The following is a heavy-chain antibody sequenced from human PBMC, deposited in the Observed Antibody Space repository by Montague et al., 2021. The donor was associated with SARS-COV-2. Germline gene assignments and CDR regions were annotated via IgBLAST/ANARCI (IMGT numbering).Heavy chain of an antibody. D-gene: IGHD1-26*01. J-gene: IGHJ4*02. V-gene: IGHV3-23*01. CDR2: ISGGGDST. CDR1: GFTFSNYA. CDR3: AGGTYMGVDF. Sequence: GSLRLSCAASGFTFSNYAMTWVRQTPGKGLDWVSTISGGGDSTSYADPVKGRFTISRDNSQNTLYLQVNSLRAEDTAVYYCAGGTYMGVDFWGQGTLVTVSS.